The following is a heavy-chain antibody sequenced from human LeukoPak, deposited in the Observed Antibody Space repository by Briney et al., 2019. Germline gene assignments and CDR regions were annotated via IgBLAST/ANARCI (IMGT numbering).Heavy chain of an antibody. V-gene: IGHV1-24*01. CDR1: GYTLTELS. CDR2: FDPEDGET. Sequence: GASVKVSCKVSGYTLTELSMHWVRQAPGKGLEWMGGFDPEDGETIYAQKFQGRVTMTEDTSTDTAYMELSSLRSEDTAVYCCATAHGDSVVNAFDIWGQGTMVTVSS. D-gene: IGHD4-17*01. CDR3: ATAHGDSVVNAFDI. J-gene: IGHJ3*02.